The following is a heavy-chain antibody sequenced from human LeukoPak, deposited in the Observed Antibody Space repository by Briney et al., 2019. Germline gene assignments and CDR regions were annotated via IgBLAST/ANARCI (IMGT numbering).Heavy chain of an antibody. J-gene: IGHJ4*02. CDR1: GFTVSSNY. CDR3: SRVTGYSDSSGYFRPLLFDY. Sequence: GGSLRLSCAASGFTVSSNYMSWVRQAPGKGLEWVGFIRSKAYGGTIEYAASVKGRFTISRDDTKSIAYLQMNSLKTEDTAVYYCSRVTGYSDSSGYFRPLLFDYWGQGTLVTVSS. V-gene: IGHV3-49*04. D-gene: IGHD3-22*01. CDR2: IRSKAYGGTI.